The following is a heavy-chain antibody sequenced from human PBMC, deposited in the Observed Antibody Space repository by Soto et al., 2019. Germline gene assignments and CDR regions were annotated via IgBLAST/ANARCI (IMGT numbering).Heavy chain of an antibody. J-gene: IGHJ4*02. Sequence: EVQLLESGGGLVQPGGSLRLSCAASGFTFSSHAMSWVRQAPGKGLEWVSAISGSGGSTYYADSVKGRFTISRDNSKNTLYLQMNSLRAEDTAVYYCAKERYPGRVVVAATGFYFDYWGQGTLVTVSS. D-gene: IGHD2-15*01. CDR1: GFTFSSHA. V-gene: IGHV3-23*01. CDR2: ISGSGGST. CDR3: AKERYPGRVVVAATGFYFDY.